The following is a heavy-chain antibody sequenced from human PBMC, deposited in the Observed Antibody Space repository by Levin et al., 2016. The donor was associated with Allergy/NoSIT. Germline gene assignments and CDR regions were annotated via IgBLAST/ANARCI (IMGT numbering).Heavy chain of an antibody. V-gene: IGHV3-23*01. CDR3: GGHRNAWYDY. CDR2: ISDSGSNT. Sequence: GESLKISCAASGFTFSSFIMTWVRQAPGKGLEWVSGISDSGSNTHYADSVKGRFTISRDSSKNTLYLQMSSLRVEDTALYYCGGHRNAWYDYWGQGTLVTVSS. CDR1: GFTFSSFI. J-gene: IGHJ4*02. D-gene: IGHD6-13*01.